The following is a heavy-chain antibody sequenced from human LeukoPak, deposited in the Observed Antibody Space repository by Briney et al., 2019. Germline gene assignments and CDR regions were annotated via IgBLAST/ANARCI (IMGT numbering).Heavy chain of an antibody. J-gene: IGHJ4*02. CDR3: ATGSEWELKY. CDR1: GGSFSSYA. D-gene: IGHD1-26*01. Sequence: ASVKVSCKASGGSFSSYAISWVRQAPGQGLEWMGGFDPEDGETIYAQKFQGRVTMTEDTSTDTAYMELSSLRSEDTAVYYCATGSEWELKYWGQGTLVTVSS. CDR2: FDPEDGET. V-gene: IGHV1-24*01.